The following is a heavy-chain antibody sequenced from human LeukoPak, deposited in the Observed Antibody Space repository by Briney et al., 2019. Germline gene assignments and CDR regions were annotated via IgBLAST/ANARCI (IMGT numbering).Heavy chain of an antibody. V-gene: IGHV4-34*01. CDR1: GGSFSGYY. CDR3: ARVLDYYGSGNFGFDH. D-gene: IGHD3-10*01. CDR2: INHSGST. Sequence: SETLSLTCAVYGGSFSGYYWSWIRQPPGKGLEWIGEINHSGSTNYNPSLKSRVTISVDTSKNQFSLKLSSVTAADTAVYYCARVLDYYGSGNFGFDHWGQGTLVTVSS. J-gene: IGHJ4*02.